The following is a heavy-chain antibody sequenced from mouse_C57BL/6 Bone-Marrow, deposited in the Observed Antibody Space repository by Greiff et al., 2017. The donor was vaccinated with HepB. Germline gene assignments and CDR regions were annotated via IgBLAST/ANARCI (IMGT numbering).Heavy chain of an antibody. D-gene: IGHD1-1*01. J-gene: IGHJ3*01. CDR1: GYTFTSYW. CDR2: IYPGSGST. V-gene: IGHV1-55*01. CDR3: ARGDYGSSLFAY. Sequence: VQLQQPGAELVKPGASVKMSCKASGYTFTSYWITWVKQRPGQGLEWIGDIYPGSGSTNYNEKFKSKATLTVDTSSSTAYMQLSSLTSEDSAVYYCARGDYGSSLFAYWGQGTLVTVSA.